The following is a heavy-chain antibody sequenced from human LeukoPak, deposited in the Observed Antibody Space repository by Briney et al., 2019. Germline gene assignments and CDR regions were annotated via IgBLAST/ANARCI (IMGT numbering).Heavy chain of an antibody. V-gene: IGHV3-74*01. D-gene: IGHD4-17*01. CDR1: GFTFSSYW. Sequence: GGSLRLSCAASGFTFSSYWMHWVRQAPGKGLVWVSRINSDGSSTSYADSAKGRFTISRDNAKNTLYLQMNSLRAEDTAVYYCARGGKNDYGDYVLDYWGQGTLVTVSS. J-gene: IGHJ4*02. CDR3: ARGGKNDYGDYVLDY. CDR2: INSDGSST.